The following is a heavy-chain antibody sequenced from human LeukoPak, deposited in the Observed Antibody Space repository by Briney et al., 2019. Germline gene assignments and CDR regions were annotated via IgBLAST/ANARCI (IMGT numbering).Heavy chain of an antibody. CDR3: ARDVGTSGWHTFDN. J-gene: IGHJ4*02. V-gene: IGHV6-1*01. Sequence: SQTLSLTCTISGDSVSSINGAWNWIRQSPSRGLQWLGRTYYRSKWYNDYAVSVQGRVTINPGTSRNQFSLQLKSVTPDDTAVYYCARDVGTSGWHTFDNWGQGTLVTVSS. CDR2: TYYRSKWYN. D-gene: IGHD6-19*01. CDR1: GDSVSSINGA.